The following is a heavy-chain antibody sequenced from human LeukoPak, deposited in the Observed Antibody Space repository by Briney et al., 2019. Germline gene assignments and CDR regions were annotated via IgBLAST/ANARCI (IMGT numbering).Heavy chain of an antibody. CDR1: GYSVSSGYY. Sequence: SETLSLTCTVSGYSVSSGYYWGWIRQPPGKGLEWIGSMYHSGDTYYNPSLKSRVTISVDTFKNQFSLKLSSVTAADTAVYYCARDHLRLGELSHVYWGQGTLVTVSS. CDR2: MYHSGDT. J-gene: IGHJ4*02. V-gene: IGHV4-38-2*02. CDR3: ARDHLRLGELSHVY. D-gene: IGHD3-16*02.